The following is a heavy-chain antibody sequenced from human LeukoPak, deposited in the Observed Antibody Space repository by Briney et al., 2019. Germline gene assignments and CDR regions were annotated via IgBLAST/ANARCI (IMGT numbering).Heavy chain of an antibody. CDR1: GFTFSSYN. D-gene: IGHD2-21*01. V-gene: IGHV3-7*01. J-gene: IGHJ4*02. CDR3: ARGGGYCGGDCYGIDY. Sequence: GGSLRLSCAASGFTFSSYNMNWVRQAPGKGQEWVANIKQDGSEKYYVDSVKGRFTMSRDNAKNSLYLQMNSLRAEDTAVYYCARGGGYCGGDCYGIDYWGQGTLVTVSS. CDR2: IKQDGSEK.